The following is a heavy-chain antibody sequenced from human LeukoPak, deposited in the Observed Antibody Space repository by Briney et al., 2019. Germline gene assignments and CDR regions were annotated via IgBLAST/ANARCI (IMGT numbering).Heavy chain of an antibody. J-gene: IGHJ4*02. CDR1: GGSISSSGYY. CDR2: IYYSGST. D-gene: IGHD1-7*01. V-gene: IGHV4-39*01. Sequence: KPSETLSLTCTVSGGSISSSGYYWGWIRQPPGKGLEWIGSIYYSGSTYYNPSLKSRVTISVDTSKNQFSLKLSSVTAADTAVYYCARRTQETGTTDYWGQGTLVTVSS. CDR3: ARRTQETGTTDY.